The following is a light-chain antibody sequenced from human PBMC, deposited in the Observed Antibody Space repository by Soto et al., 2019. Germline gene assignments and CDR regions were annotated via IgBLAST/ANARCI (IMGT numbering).Light chain of an antibody. J-gene: IGKJ1*01. CDR1: QSISTW. Sequence: DTQMTQSPSTLSGSVGDRVTSTCRASQSISTWLAWYQQEPVKAPNLLIYDASSLESGVPSRFSGSGSGTHFTLTISSLQPDDFATYYCQQYNSYSTFGQGTKVDI. CDR3: QQYNSYST. CDR2: DAS. V-gene: IGKV1-5*01.